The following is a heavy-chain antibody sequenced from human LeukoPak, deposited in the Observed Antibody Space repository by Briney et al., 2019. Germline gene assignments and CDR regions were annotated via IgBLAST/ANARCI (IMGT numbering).Heavy chain of an antibody. J-gene: IGHJ4*02. CDR3: AKRGIVIRGILVIGYHQEAYHYDY. CDR1: GISLSNYA. Sequence: GGFLRLSCVVSGISLSNYAMSWVRQAPGKGLEWVSYISERGGSTAYADSVKGRFTISRDNSLNTLYLQMSSLRAEDTAVYFCAKRGIVIRGILVIGYHQEAYHYDYWGQGVLVTGSS. V-gene: IGHV3-23*01. D-gene: IGHD3-10*01. CDR2: ISERGGST.